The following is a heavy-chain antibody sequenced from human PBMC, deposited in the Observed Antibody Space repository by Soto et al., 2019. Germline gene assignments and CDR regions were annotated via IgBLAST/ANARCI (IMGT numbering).Heavy chain of an antibody. V-gene: IGHV4-39*01. J-gene: IGHJ4*02. D-gene: IGHD4-17*01. Sequence: QLQLQESGPGLVKPSETLSLTCTVSGGSISSSGYYWGWIRQPPGKGLEWIGTIYYSGSTYYNPSTXSXAXIXXDTPKIQFSLTLSAVTAADTAVHYCAGQFSVYGDYGRYFDFWGQGTLVTVSS. CDR2: IYYSGST. CDR1: GGSISSSGYY. CDR3: AGQFSVYGDYGRYFDF.